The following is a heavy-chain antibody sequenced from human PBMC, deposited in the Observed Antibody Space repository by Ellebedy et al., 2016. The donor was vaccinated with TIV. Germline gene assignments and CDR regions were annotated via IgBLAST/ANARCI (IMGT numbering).Heavy chain of an antibody. Sequence: GESLKISCAASGFTFSSHDMHWVRQPTGKGLEWVSGITSAGDTYYLGSVKGRFIISRDSAKISLYLQMNSLRAEDTAVYYCARATSGFDYWGQGALATVSS. V-gene: IGHV3-13*01. J-gene: IGHJ4*02. CDR3: ARATSGFDY. D-gene: IGHD5-24*01. CDR2: ITSAGDT. CDR1: GFTFSSHD.